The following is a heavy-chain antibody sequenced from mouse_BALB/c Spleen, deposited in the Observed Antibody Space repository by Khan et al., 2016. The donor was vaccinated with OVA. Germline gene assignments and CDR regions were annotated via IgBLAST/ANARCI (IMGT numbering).Heavy chain of an antibody. Sequence: QVQLQQSGAELAKPGASVKMSCKASGYTFINYWILWVKQRPGQGLEWIGYINPSTGYTEYNQNFKDKATLTADKSSSTAYMQLSSLTSEDSAVYYCARRGLRWDFDYWGQGTTRTVSS. CDR1: GYTFINYW. CDR3: ARRGLRWDFDY. D-gene: IGHD1-1*01. CDR2: INPSTGYT. J-gene: IGHJ2*01. V-gene: IGHV1-7*01.